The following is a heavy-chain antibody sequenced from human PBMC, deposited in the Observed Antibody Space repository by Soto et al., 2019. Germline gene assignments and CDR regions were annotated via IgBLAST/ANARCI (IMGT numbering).Heavy chain of an antibody. CDR3: ARIDFDPYNWFDP. Sequence: SETLSLTCTVSGGSVASHYWSWIRQPPGKGLEWIGYIYYSGSTNYNPSLKSRVTISVDTSKNQFSLKLSSVTAADTAVYYCARIDFDPYNWFDPLGQGTLVTVSS. D-gene: IGHD3-9*01. V-gene: IGHV4-59*02. CDR2: IYYSGST. J-gene: IGHJ5*02. CDR1: GGSVASHY.